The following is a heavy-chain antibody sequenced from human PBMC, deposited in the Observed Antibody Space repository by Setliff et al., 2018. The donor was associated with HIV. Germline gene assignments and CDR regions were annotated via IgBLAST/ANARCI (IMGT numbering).Heavy chain of an antibody. CDR2: IKQDGSET. J-gene: IGHJ4*02. CDR1: RFTFRNYA. V-gene: IGHV3-7*01. Sequence: GGSLRLSCAASRFTFRNYAGDWVRQAPGKGLEWVANIKQDGSETDYVDSVKGRFTASRDNAKNSLWLQLDSLKVEDTALYFCVRSLSGNSSTYYWAFDFWGQGAPVTVSS. D-gene: IGHD3-22*01. CDR3: VRSLSGNSSTYYWAFDF.